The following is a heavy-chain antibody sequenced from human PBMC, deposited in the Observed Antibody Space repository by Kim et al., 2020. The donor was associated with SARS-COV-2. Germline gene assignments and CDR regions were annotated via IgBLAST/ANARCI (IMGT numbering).Heavy chain of an antibody. V-gene: IGHV3-21*01. J-gene: IGHJ6*03. Sequence: GGSLRLSCAASGFTFSSYSMNWVRQAPGKGLEWVSSISSSSSYIYYADSVKGRFTISRDNAKNSLYLQMNSLRAEDTAVYYCARDARRQQLVLYYMDVWGKGTTVTVSS. D-gene: IGHD6-13*01. CDR1: GFTFSSYS. CDR3: ARDARRQQLVLYYMDV. CDR2: ISSSSSYI.